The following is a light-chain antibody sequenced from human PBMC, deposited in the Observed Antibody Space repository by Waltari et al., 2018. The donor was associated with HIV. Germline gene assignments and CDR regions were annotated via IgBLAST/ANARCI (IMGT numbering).Light chain of an antibody. CDR2: DTF. J-gene: IGLJ2*01. CDR3: LLSFAGARPVV. Sequence: QAVVTQEPSLTVSPGGTVPLTYGSSTGPVPRGPHPYWFQPKSGQAPRTLIYDTFNKHSWTPARFSGSLLGGKAALTLSGAQPEDEAEYFCLLSFAGARPVVFGGGTNLTVL. CDR1: TGPVPRGPH. V-gene: IGLV7-46*01.